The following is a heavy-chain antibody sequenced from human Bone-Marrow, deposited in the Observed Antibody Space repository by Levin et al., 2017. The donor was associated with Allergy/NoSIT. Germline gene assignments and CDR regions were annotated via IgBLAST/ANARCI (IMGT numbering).Heavy chain of an antibody. V-gene: IGHV1-2*02. J-gene: IGHJ5*02. CDR2: INPNSGGT. CDR3: ARVYIVARNWFDP. Sequence: ASVKVSCKASGYTFTGYYMHWVRQAPGQGLEWMGWINPNSGGTNYAQKFQGRVTMTRDTSISTAYMELSRLRSDDTAVYYCARVYIVARNWFDPWGQGTLVTVSS. CDR1: GYTFTGYY. D-gene: IGHD5-12*01.